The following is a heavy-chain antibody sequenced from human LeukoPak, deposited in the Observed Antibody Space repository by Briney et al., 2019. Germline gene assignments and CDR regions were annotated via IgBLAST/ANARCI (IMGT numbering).Heavy chain of an antibody. V-gene: IGHV3-23*01. J-gene: IGHJ4*02. CDR1: GFAFSSYA. Sequence: GGSLRLSCAASGFAFSSYAMTWVRQAPGKGLEWVSSIRGSGGSTYYADSLKGRLTVSRDNSKSMVYLQMSSLRAEETAVYYCARLGVTYSFDYWGQGALVTVSS. CDR3: ARLGVTYSFDY. CDR2: IRGSGGST. D-gene: IGHD2-21*02.